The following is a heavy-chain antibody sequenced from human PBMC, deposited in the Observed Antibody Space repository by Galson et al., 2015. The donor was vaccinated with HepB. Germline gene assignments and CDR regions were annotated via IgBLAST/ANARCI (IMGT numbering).Heavy chain of an antibody. CDR1: GYTFTTYG. Sequence: SVKVSCKASGYTFTTYGVSWVRQAPGQGLEWMGRISAYNGNTDYAQKFQDRVTMTTDTSTSTAYMELRSLTSDDTATYYCARGGVATIGGPTFDHWGQGTLVTVSS. CDR3: ARGGVATIGGPTFDH. V-gene: IGHV1-18*01. D-gene: IGHD5-24*01. CDR2: ISAYNGNT. J-gene: IGHJ4*02.